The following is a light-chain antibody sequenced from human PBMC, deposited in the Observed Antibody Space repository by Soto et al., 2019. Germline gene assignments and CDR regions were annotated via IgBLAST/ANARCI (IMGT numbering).Light chain of an antibody. J-gene: IGLJ2*01. CDR1: SSNFGNSY. CDR3: GTWDNILSGVV. Sequence: QSVLTQPPSVSAAPGQSVTISCSGSSSNFGNSYVSWYQHLPGTSPRLLIYDNTKRPSGIPDRFSGSKSGTSATLGITGLLTGDEADYYCGTWDNILSGVVFGGGTKLTVL. CDR2: DNT. V-gene: IGLV1-51*01.